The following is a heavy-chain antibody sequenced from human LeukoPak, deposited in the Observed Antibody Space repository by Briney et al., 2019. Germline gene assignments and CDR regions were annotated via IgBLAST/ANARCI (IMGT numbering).Heavy chain of an antibody. J-gene: IGHJ5*02. CDR3: ARVDRRLWFDP. CDR2: ISSSSSYI. CDR1: GFTFSSYS. Sequence: SGGSLRLSCAASGFTFSSYSMNWVRQAPGKGLEWVSSISSSSSYIYYADSVKGRFTISRDNAKNSLYLQMNSLRAEDTAVYYCARVDRRLWFDPWGQGTLVTVSS. D-gene: IGHD1-14*01. V-gene: IGHV3-21*01.